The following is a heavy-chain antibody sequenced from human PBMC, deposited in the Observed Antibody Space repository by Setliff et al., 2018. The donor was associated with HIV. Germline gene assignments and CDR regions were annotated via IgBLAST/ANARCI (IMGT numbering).Heavy chain of an antibody. CDR1: GFTFSSYS. CDR3: ARSPPGVRIHWWNWFDY. J-gene: IGHJ4*02. CDR2: ISSSSSAI. D-gene: IGHD2-8*02. Sequence: GGSLRLSCAASGFTFSSYSMNWVRQAPGKGLEWVSYISSSSSAIYYADPVRGRFTLSRDNAMNSLPLEMNSLRAEDTALYYCARSPPGVRIHWWNWFDYWGQGALVTVSS. V-gene: IGHV3-48*04.